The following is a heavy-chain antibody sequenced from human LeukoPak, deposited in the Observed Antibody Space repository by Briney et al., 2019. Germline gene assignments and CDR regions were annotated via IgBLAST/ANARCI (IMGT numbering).Heavy chain of an antibody. D-gene: IGHD6-19*01. CDR1: GFTFSSYA. V-gene: IGHV1-46*01. CDR3: ARDPQPPYSSGWYSFDAFDI. CDR2: INPSGGST. Sequence: GGSLRLSCAASGFTFSSYAMHWVRQAPGQGLEWMGIINPSGGSTSYAQKFQGRVTMTRDMSTSTVYMELSSLRSEDTAVYYCARDPQPPYSSGWYSFDAFDIWGQGTMVTVSS. J-gene: IGHJ3*02.